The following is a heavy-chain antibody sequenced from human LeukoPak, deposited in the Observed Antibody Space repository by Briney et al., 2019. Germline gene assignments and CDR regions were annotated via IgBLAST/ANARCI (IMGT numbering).Heavy chain of an antibody. CDR2: IIPIFGTA. J-gene: IGHJ4*02. Sequence: SVKDSCTASGGTFSSYAISWVRQAPGQGLEWMGGIIPIFGTANYAQKFQGRVTITADESTSTAYMELSSLRSEDTAVYYCARDKGISSIAARPLIFWGQGTLVTVSS. CDR3: ARDKGISSIAARPLIF. V-gene: IGHV1-69*13. CDR1: GGTFSSYA. D-gene: IGHD6-6*01.